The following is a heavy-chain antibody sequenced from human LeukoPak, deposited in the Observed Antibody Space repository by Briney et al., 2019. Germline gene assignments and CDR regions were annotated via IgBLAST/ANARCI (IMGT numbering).Heavy chain of an antibody. J-gene: IGHJ4*02. CDR1: GGPINSHD. CDR3: AKLATREVAGLGVHDY. Sequence: SETLSLTCTVSGGPINSHDWSWVRQPAGNGLEWIGRLYVSGLNDVKPSLRSRVSMSVDTSKNQFSLKATSVTAADTAVYFCAKLATREVAGLGVHDYWGQGTRVTVSS. V-gene: IGHV4-4*07. CDR2: LYVSGLN. D-gene: IGHD6-19*01.